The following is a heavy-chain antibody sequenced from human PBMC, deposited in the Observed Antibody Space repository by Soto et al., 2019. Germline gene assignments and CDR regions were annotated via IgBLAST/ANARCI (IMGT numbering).Heavy chain of an antibody. CDR1: GFSLSTSGVG. D-gene: IGHD4-17*01. V-gene: IGHV2-5*02. Sequence: GSGPTLVNPTQTLTLTCTFSGFSLSTSGVGVGWIRQPPGKALEWLALIYWDDDKRYSPSLKSRLTITKDTSKNQVVLTMTNMDPVDTATYYCARTLPGDIIDYWGQGTLVTVSS. CDR2: IYWDDDK. J-gene: IGHJ4*02. CDR3: ARTLPGDIIDY.